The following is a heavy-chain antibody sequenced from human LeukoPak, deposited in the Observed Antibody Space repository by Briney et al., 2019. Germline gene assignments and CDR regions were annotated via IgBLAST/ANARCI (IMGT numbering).Heavy chain of an antibody. CDR3: ARPPLGAYSSSGIDY. D-gene: IGHD6-6*01. CDR1: GFTFSSYS. J-gene: IGHJ4*02. CDR2: ISSSSSYI. V-gene: IGHV3-21*01. Sequence: GGSLRLSCAASGFTFSSYSMNWVRQAPGKGLEWVSSISSSSSYIYYADSVKGRFTISRDNAKNSLYLQMNSLRAEDTAVYYCARPPLGAYSSSGIDYWGQGTLVTVSS.